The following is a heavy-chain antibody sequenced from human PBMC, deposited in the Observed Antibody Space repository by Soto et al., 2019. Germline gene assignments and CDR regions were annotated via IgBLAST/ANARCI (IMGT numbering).Heavy chain of an antibody. Sequence: GGSLRLSCGASGFTFSSYSMTWVRQAPGKGLEWVSSISSSSSYIYYADSVKGRFTISRDNAKNSLYLQMNSLRAEDTAVYYCARDARWLQLRAPFDYWGQGTLVTVSS. V-gene: IGHV3-21*01. J-gene: IGHJ4*02. D-gene: IGHD5-12*01. CDR3: ARDARWLQLRAPFDY. CDR1: GFTFSSYS. CDR2: ISSSSSYI.